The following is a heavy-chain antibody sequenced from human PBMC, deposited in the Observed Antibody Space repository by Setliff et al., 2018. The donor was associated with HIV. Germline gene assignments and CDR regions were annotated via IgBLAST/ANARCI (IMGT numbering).Heavy chain of an antibody. CDR2: VSHTGST. CDR3: AREGTYSGTYWVRRVASFDI. CDR1: GGSLSGYY. V-gene: IGHV4-34*01. Sequence: SETLSLTCAVDGGSLSGYYWRWIRQPPGKGLEWIGDVSHTGSTNYNPSLKSRITISADTPKNRFSLKLSSVTAADTAVYYCAREGTYSGTYWVRRVASFDIWGQGTMVTVSS. D-gene: IGHD1-26*01. J-gene: IGHJ3*02.